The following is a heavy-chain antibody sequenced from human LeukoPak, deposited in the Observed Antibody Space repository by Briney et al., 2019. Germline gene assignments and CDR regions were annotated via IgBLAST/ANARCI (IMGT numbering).Heavy chain of an antibody. D-gene: IGHD5-12*01. Sequence: GGSLRLSCAASGFSFSTYWMSWVRQTPGKGLEWVANIKEDGSKDYYVDSVEGRFTISRDNAKNSLYLQMNSLRVEDSAVYYCARDAGGYDSWGQGTLVTVSS. CDR1: GFSFSTYW. V-gene: IGHV3-7*01. J-gene: IGHJ5*01. CDR3: ARDAGGYDS. CDR2: IKEDGSKD.